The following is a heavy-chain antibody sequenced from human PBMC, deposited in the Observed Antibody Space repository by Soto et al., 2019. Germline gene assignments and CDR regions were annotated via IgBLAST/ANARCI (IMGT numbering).Heavy chain of an antibody. V-gene: IGHV1-3*03. CDR3: AREGGSYYFDY. Sequence: ASVKVSCKASGYTFTSYAIHWVRQAPGQRLEWMGWINAGNGNTKYSQKFQDRVTITRDTSASTAYMELSSLRAEDMAVYYCAREGGSYYFDYWGQGTLVTVSS. J-gene: IGHJ4*02. D-gene: IGHD1-26*01. CDR1: GYTFTSYA. CDR2: INAGNGNT.